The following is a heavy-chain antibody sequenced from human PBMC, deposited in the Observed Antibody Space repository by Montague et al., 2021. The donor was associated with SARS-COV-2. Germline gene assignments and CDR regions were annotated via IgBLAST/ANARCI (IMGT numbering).Heavy chain of an antibody. CDR3: ARERQDSSGWSTYWYFDL. J-gene: IGHJ2*01. Sequence: SLRLCCAASGFTFSSYWMSWVRQAPGKGLEWVANIEEDGSEKYYMDSVKGRFTISRDNAKNSLSLQMNSLRAEDTAVYYCARERQDSSGWSTYWYFDLWGRGTLVTVSS. CDR2: IEEDGSEK. CDR1: GFTFSSYW. V-gene: IGHV3-7*01. D-gene: IGHD6-19*01.